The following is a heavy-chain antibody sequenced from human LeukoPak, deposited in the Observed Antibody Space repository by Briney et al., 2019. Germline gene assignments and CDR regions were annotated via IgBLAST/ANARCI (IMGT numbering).Heavy chain of an antibody. D-gene: IGHD2-21*01. CDR1: GFTFSDYG. CDR3: AKERAAFCGYDY. CDR2: ISGDGNVK. J-gene: IGHJ4*02. V-gene: IGHV3-30*18. Sequence: PGGSRRLSCAAFGFTFSDYGMHWGRQAPGNGREWVAVISGDGNVKFHADSVKGRFTISRDNSKNTLYLQMNSLRVEDTATYYRAKERAAFCGYDYWGQGALVTVSS.